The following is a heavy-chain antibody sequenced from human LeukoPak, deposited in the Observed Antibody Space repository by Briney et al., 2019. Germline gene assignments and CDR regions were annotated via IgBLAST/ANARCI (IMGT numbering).Heavy chain of an antibody. CDR1: GFTFSNYG. Sequence: PGRSLRVSCEASGFTFSNYGMHWVRQAPGKGLEWVALIWYDGSNKYYAESVKGRFTISRDNSKNTLYLQMNSLRAEDTAVYYCARGRGGGPHYFDYWGQGPLVTVSS. CDR3: ARGRGGGPHYFDY. J-gene: IGHJ4*02. V-gene: IGHV3-33*01. CDR2: IWYDGSNK. D-gene: IGHD2-15*01.